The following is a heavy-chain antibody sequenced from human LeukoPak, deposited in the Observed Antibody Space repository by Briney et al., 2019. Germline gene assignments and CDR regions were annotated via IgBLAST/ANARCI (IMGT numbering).Heavy chain of an antibody. CDR1: GGSISSYY. Sequence: SETLSLTCTVSGGSISSYYWSWIRQPPGKGLEWIGYIYYSGSTNYNPSLKSRVTISVDTSKNQFSLKLSSVTAADTAVYYCARHGGFTRWLRPNWFDPWGQGTLVTVSS. CDR3: ARHGGFTRWLRPNWFDP. J-gene: IGHJ5*02. V-gene: IGHV4-59*08. D-gene: IGHD5-12*01. CDR2: IYYSGST.